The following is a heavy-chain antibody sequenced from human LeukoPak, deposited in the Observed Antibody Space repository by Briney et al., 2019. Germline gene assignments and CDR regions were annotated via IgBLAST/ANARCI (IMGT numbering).Heavy chain of an antibody. CDR2: ISGSGNNT. CDR3: AKNGEPHYYMDV. D-gene: IGHD1-14*01. Sequence: GGSLRLSCATSGFTFTTYGMIWVRQAPGKGLEWVLGISGSGNNTYYADSVKGRFTSSRDSSKKTVYLQMNSLRAEDTAVYYCAKNGEPHYYMDVLGKGTTVTVSS. CDR1: GFTFTTYG. V-gene: IGHV3-23*01. J-gene: IGHJ6*03.